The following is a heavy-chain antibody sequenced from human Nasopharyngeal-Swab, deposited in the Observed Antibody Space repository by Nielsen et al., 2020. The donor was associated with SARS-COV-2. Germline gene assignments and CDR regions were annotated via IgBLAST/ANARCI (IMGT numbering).Heavy chain of an antibody. D-gene: IGHD4-17*01. V-gene: IGHV3-43*01. Sequence: GESLKISCAASGFTFDYYTMHWVRQAPGKGLEWVSLISWDGGSTYYADSVKGRFTISRDNSKNSLYLQMNSLRTEDTALYYCAKEGTYGYYMDVWGKGTTVTVSS. CDR3: AKEGTYGYYMDV. J-gene: IGHJ6*03. CDR2: ISWDGGST. CDR1: GFTFDYYT.